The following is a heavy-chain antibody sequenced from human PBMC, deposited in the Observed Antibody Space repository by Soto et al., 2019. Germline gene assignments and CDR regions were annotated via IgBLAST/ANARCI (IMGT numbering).Heavy chain of an antibody. Sequence: GGSLRLSCAASGFTFSSYSMNWVRQAPGKGLEWVSSISSSSSYIYYADSVKGRFTISRDNAKNSLYLQMNSLRAEDTAVYYCARNRYYDSSGYLYPLNAIDIWGQGTMVTV. CDR2: ISSSSSYI. D-gene: IGHD3-22*01. J-gene: IGHJ3*02. CDR3: ARNRYYDSSGYLYPLNAIDI. CDR1: GFTFSSYS. V-gene: IGHV3-21*01.